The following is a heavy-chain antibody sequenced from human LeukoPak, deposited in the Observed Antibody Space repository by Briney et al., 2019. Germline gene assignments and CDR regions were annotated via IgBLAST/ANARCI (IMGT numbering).Heavy chain of an antibody. D-gene: IGHD2-2*01. CDR1: GFTFSSYG. V-gene: IGHV3-30*02. Sequence: GGSLRLSCAASGFTFSSYGMHWVRQAPGKGLEWVAFIRYDGSNKYYADSVKGRFTISRDNSKNTLYLQMNSLRAEDTAVYYCAKIRSNLGYCSSTSCRGDAFDISGQGTMVTVSS. CDR3: AKIRSNLGYCSSTSCRGDAFDI. J-gene: IGHJ3*02. CDR2: IRYDGSNK.